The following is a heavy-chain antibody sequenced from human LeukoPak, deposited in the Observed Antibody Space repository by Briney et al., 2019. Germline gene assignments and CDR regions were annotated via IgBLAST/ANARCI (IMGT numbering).Heavy chain of an antibody. J-gene: IGHJ6*02. Sequence: ASVKVFCKVSGYTLTELSMHWVRQAPGKGLEWMGGFDPEDGETIYAQKFQGRVTMTEDTSTDTAYMELSSLRSEDTAVYYCATGDPSRIAVAGIPYYYYGMDVWGQGTTVTVSS. CDR2: FDPEDGET. CDR3: ATGDPSRIAVAGIPYYYYGMDV. D-gene: IGHD6-19*01. V-gene: IGHV1-24*01. CDR1: GYTLTELS.